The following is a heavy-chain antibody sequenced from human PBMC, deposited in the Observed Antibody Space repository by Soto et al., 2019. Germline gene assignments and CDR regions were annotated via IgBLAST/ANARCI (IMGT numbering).Heavy chain of an antibody. V-gene: IGHV4-30-4*01. Sequence: SETLSLTCTVSGGSISSGDYYWSWIRQPPGKGLEWIGYIYYSGSTYYNPSLKSRVTISVDTSKNQFSLKLSSVTAADTAVYYCARHPQVPYFQQGLDYWGQGTLVTVSS. CDR1: GGSISSGDYY. D-gene: IGHD3-9*01. J-gene: IGHJ4*02. CDR3: ARHPQVPYFQQGLDY. CDR2: IYYSGST.